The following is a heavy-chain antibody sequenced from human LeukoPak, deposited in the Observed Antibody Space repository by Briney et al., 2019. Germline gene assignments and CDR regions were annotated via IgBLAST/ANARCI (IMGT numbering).Heavy chain of an antibody. CDR2: ISAYNGDT. D-gene: IGHD3-10*01. V-gene: IGHV1-18*01. Sequence: ASVKVSCKASGYTFTSYGISWVRQAPGQGLEWMGWISAYNGDTNYAQNLQGRVTMTTDTSTNTTYMELRSLRSDDTAVYYCARDGRFGELFDYWGQGTLVTVSS. CDR3: ARDGRFGELFDY. J-gene: IGHJ4*02. CDR1: GYTFTSYG.